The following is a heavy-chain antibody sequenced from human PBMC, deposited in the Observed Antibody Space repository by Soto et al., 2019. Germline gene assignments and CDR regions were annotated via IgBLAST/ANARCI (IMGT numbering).Heavy chain of an antibody. V-gene: IGHV4-39*01. CDR3: ARHSSSGSYYYYYYGMDV. CDR1: GGSISSSSYY. CDR2: IYYSGST. Sequence: PSETLSLTCTVSGGSISSSSYYWGWIRQPPGKGLEWIGSIYYSGSTYYNPSLKSRVTISVDTSKNQFSLKLSSVTAADTAVYYCARHSSSGSYYYYYYGMDVWGQGTTVT. J-gene: IGHJ6*02. D-gene: IGHD1-26*01.